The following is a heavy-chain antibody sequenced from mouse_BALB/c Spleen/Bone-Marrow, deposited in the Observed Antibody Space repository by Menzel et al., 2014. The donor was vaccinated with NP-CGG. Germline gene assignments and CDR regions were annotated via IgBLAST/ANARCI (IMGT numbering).Heavy chain of an antibody. CDR2: IYPGNNDT. V-gene: IGHV1-5*01. CDR3: TRSTGFYYGMDY. CDR1: GYTFTIYW. J-gene: IGHJ4*01. Sequence: EVQLQQSGTVLARPGASVKMSCKASGYTFTIYWMHWVKQRPGQGLEWIGTIYPGNNDTNYNQKFKGKAKLTAVTSTSTAYTELSSLTNEDSAAYYCTRSTGFYYGMDYWGQGTSVTVSS.